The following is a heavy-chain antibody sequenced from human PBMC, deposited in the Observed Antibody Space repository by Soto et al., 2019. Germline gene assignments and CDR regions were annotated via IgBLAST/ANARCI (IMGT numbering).Heavy chain of an antibody. CDR1: GFTFSSYS. CDR2: ISSSSSYI. Sequence: GGTXRLSCAASGFTFSSYSMNWVSQAPEKGLEWVSSISSSSSYIYYADSVKGRFTISRDNAKNSLYLQMNSLRAEDTAVYYCARGPDIVVVPAAIVRWFDPWGQGTLVTVSS. V-gene: IGHV3-21*01. J-gene: IGHJ5*02. D-gene: IGHD2-2*01. CDR3: ARGPDIVVVPAAIVRWFDP.